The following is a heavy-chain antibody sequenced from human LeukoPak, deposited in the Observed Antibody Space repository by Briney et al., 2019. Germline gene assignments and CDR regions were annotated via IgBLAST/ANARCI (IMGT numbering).Heavy chain of an antibody. CDR3: VRPGQSSWWVYFNY. V-gene: IGHV4-39*07. D-gene: IGHD2-15*01. Sequence: SETLSLTCTVSGGSISSSSYYWGWIRQPPGKGLEWIGSIYYSGSTYYNPSLKSRVTISVDTSKNQFSLKLSSVTAAGTAVYYCVRPGQSSWWVYFNYWGQGTVVTVSS. CDR2: IYYSGST. CDR1: GGSISSSSYY. J-gene: IGHJ4*02.